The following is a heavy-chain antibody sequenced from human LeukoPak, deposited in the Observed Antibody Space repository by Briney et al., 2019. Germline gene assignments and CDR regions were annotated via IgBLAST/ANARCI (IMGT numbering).Heavy chain of an antibody. J-gene: IGHJ4*02. V-gene: IGHV4-30-4*01. CDR3: ARDGEQQLGSN. D-gene: IGHD6-13*01. CDR2: ISYSGNA. Sequence: PSETLSLTCTVSGGSISSDDYYWSWIRQPPGKGLEWNGYISYSGNAYYNPSLKSRVTISVDTSKNQFSLKLSSVTVADSAVYYCARDGEQQLGSNWGLGTLVTVSS. CDR1: GGSISSDDYY.